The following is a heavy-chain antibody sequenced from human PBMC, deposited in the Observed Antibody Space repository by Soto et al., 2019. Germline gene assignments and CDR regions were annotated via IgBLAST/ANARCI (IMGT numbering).Heavy chain of an antibody. D-gene: IGHD2-2*02. CDR2: ISSSSSYT. CDR1: GFTFSSYS. J-gene: IGHJ5*02. Sequence: GGSLRLSCAASGFTFSSYSMNWVRQAPGKGLEWVSSISSSSSYTYYADSVKGRFTISRDNAKNSLYLQMNSLRAEDTAVYYCARDLHCSSTSCYNFWFDPWGQGTLVTVSS. V-gene: IGHV3-21*01. CDR3: ARDLHCSSTSCYNFWFDP.